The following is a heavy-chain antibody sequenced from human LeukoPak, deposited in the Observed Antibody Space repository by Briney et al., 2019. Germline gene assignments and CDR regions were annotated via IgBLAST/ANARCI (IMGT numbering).Heavy chain of an antibody. D-gene: IGHD3-10*01. J-gene: IGHJ4*02. V-gene: IGHV7-4-1*02. Sequence: ASVKVSCKASGYTFTSYAMSWVRQAPGQELEWMGWINTNTGNPTYAQGFTGRFVFSLDTSVSTAYLQISSLKAEDTAVYYCARASDLEGVVRYDYWGQGTLVTVSS. CDR2: INTNTGNP. CDR1: GYTFTSYA. CDR3: ARASDLEGVVRYDY.